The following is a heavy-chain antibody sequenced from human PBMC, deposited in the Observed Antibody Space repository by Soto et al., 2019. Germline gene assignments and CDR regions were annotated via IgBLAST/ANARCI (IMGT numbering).Heavy chain of an antibody. V-gene: IGHV3-48*02. D-gene: IGHD3-22*01. Sequence: EVQLVESGGGLVQPGGSLRLSCAASGFTFSSYSMNWVCQAPGKGLEWVSYISSSSSTIYYADSVKGRFTISRDNAKNSLYLQMNSLRDEDTAVYYCAREDDYYDSSGRRPSYGMDVWGQGTTVTVSS. CDR3: AREDDYYDSSGRRPSYGMDV. CDR1: GFTFSSYS. CDR2: ISSSSSTI. J-gene: IGHJ6*02.